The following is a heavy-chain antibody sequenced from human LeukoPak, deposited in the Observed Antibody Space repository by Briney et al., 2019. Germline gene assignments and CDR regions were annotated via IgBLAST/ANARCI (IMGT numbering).Heavy chain of an antibody. CDR3: ARRRDLYSGSYYPFDY. D-gene: IGHD1-26*01. V-gene: IGHV5-51*01. J-gene: IGHJ4*02. CDR2: ICPGDSDA. CDR1: GYNFTIYW. Sequence: GESLKISCKGSGYNFTIYWIGWVRQMPGKGLKWMGIICPGDSDARYSPSFQGQVTISADKSISTAYLQWSSLKASDTAMYYCARRRDLYSGSYYPFDYWGQGTLVTVSS.